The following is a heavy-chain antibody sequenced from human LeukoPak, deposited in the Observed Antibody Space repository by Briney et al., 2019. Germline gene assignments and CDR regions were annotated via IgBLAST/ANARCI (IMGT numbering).Heavy chain of an antibody. V-gene: IGHV1-18*01. Sequence: ASVKVSFKASGYTFTSYGISWVRQAPGQGLEWMGWISAYNGNTNYAQKLQGRVTMTTDTSTSTAYMELRSLRSDDTAVYYCARDLYYYDSSGYLDYWGQGTLVTVSS. CDR2: ISAYNGNT. CDR3: ARDLYYYDSSGYLDY. D-gene: IGHD3-22*01. J-gene: IGHJ4*02. CDR1: GYTFTSYG.